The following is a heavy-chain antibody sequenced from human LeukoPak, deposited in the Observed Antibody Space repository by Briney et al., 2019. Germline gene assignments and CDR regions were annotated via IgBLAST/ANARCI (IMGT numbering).Heavy chain of an antibody. CDR3: ARAGYYDILTGYPTTYYYYYMDV. V-gene: IGHV4-38-2*02. J-gene: IGHJ6*03. Sequence: SETLSLTCTVSGYSISSGYYWGWIRQPPGKGLEWIGSIYHSGSTYYNPSLKSRVTISVDTSKNQFSLKLSSVTAADTAVYYCARAGYYDILTGYPTTYYYYYMDVWGKGTTDTISS. CDR2: IYHSGST. D-gene: IGHD3-9*01. CDR1: GYSISSGYY.